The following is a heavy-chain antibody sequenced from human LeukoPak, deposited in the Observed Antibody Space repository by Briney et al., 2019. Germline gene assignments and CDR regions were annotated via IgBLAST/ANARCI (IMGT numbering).Heavy chain of an antibody. D-gene: IGHD2-15*01. J-gene: IGHJ3*02. V-gene: IGHV4-4*07. Sequence: PSETLSLTCTVSGGSISSYYWSWLRQPAGKGLEWIGRIYTSGSTNYNPSLKSRVTISVDTSKNQFSLKLSSVTAADTAVYYCASDRIEVDAFDIWGQGTMVTVSS. CDR1: GGSISSYY. CDR3: ASDRIEVDAFDI. CDR2: IYTSGST.